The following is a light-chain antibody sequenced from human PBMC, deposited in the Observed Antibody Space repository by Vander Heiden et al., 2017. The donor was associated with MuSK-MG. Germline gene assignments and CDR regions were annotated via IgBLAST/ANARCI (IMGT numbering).Light chain of an antibody. CDR2: AAS. J-gene: IGKJ2*01. CDR3: QQSYSTPMYT. V-gene: IGKV1-39*01. Sequence: DIQMTQSPSSLSASVGDRVTITCRASQSISNYLNWYQQKPGKAPKLLIYAASNLQRGVPSRFSGGGSGTDFTLTISSLQPEDFATYYCQQSYSTPMYTFGQGTHLXI. CDR1: QSISNY.